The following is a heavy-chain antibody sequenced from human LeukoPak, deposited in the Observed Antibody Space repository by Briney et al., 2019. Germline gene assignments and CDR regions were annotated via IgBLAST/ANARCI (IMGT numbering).Heavy chain of an antibody. V-gene: IGHV4-39*01. Sequence: SETLSLTCAVSGAFTTSSSHWWGWIRQPPGKGLEWIGTIYYSGSTYYNPSLRSRVTISLDASKNQFSLKLTSVTAADTAVYYCVRRTYGVLFDPWGQGTLVTVSS. CDR3: VRRTYGVLFDP. J-gene: IGHJ5*02. CDR2: IYYSGST. D-gene: IGHD4-17*01. CDR1: GAFTTSSSHW.